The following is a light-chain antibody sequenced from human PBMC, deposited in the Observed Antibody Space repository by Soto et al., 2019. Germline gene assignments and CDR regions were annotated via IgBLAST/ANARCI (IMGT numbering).Light chain of an antibody. CDR1: QDLDQW. CDR3: HQAHTXXXT. J-gene: IGKJ3*01. V-gene: IGKV1D-12*01. Sequence: IQMTQSPSSVSASVGDTVTITCRANQDLDQWLAWYQQKPGKAPKLLIYGVSSLERGVPSRFSGSRSGTDFTLTISXXXXXDVATYYCHQAHTXXXTFGPG. CDR2: GVS.